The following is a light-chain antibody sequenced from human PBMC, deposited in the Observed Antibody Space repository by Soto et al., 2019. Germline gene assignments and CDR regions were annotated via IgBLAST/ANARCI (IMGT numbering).Light chain of an antibody. J-gene: IGLJ1*01. CDR3: SSYAGSNNFYV. CDR1: SSDVGRYNY. V-gene: IGLV2-8*01. CDR2: EVS. Sequence: QSVLTQPPSASGSPGQSVTVSCTGTSSDVGRYNYVSWYQQHPGKAPKLIFYEVSKRPSGVPDRFSGSKSGNTASLTVSGLQAEDEADYFGSSYAGSNNFYVFGTGTKVTVL.